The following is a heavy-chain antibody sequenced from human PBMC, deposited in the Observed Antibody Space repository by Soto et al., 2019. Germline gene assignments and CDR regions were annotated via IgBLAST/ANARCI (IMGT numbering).Heavy chain of an antibody. D-gene: IGHD3-10*01. CDR3: ARGIGGWFGVAYYYGTDV. CDR1: GYTFTSYG. CDR2: ISPSNGNT. V-gene: IGHV1-18*01. J-gene: IGHJ6*02. Sequence: QVQLVQSGAEVKKPGASVKVSCKASGYTFTSYGISWVRQAPGQGLEWMGWISPSNGNTNYAQKLQGRVTMTTDTSTSTGYRELRSLRSDDPAVYYCARGIGGWFGVAYYYGTDVWGQGTTVTVSS.